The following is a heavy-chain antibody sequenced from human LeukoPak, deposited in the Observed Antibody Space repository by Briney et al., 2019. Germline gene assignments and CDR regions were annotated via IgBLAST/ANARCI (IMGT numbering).Heavy chain of an antibody. J-gene: IGHJ4*02. CDR3: ARGGSSGWYWGRTRYSFDY. Sequence: ASVKVSCKASGYTFTSYGISWVRQAPGQGLEWMGWISAYNGNTNYAQKLQGRVTMTTDTSTSTAYMELKSLRSDDTAVYYCARGGSSGWYWGRTRYSFDYWGQGTLVTVSS. D-gene: IGHD6-19*01. CDR1: GYTFTSYG. V-gene: IGHV1-18*01. CDR2: ISAYNGNT.